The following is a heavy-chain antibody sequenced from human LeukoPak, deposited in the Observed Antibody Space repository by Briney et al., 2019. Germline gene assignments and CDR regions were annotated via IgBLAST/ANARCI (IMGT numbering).Heavy chain of an antibody. V-gene: IGHV1-2*02. CDR1: GYTFTGYY. CDR2: INPNSGGT. D-gene: IGHD1-26*01. Sequence: ASVKVSCKASGYTFTGYYMHWVRQAPGQGPEWMGWINPNSGGTNYAQKFQGRVTMTRDTSISTAYMEPSRLRSDDTAVYYCARDHKKVQVGATHGTDYWGQGTLVTVSS. J-gene: IGHJ4*02. CDR3: ARDHKKVQVGATHGTDY.